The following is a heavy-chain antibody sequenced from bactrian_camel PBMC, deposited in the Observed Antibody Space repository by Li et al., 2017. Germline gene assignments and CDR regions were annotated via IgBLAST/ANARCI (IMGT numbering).Heavy chain of an antibody. CDR1: ANIYTRAC. J-gene: IGHJ4*01. Sequence: HVQLVESGGGSVQAGGSLRLSCAATANIYTRACMAWFRQAPGKEFEWVAGISRDGASTTYADSVKGRFTISSDHAKNTVYLQLDRLTTEDTAMYYCGTGRAGRGEWRGQGTQVTVS. D-gene: IGHD6*01. CDR2: ISRDGAST. V-gene: IGHV3S1*01.